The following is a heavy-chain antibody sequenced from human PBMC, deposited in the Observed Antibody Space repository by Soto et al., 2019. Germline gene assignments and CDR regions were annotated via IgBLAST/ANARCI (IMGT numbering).Heavy chain of an antibody. V-gene: IGHV3-21*01. CDR1: GFTFSSYS. CDR2: ISSSSSYI. CDR3: ARDIMYDVWSGYSDY. D-gene: IGHD3-3*01. Sequence: GGSLRLSCAASGFTFSSYSMNWVRQAPGKGLEWVSAISSSSSYIYYADSVKGRFTISRDNAKNSLYLQINSLRAEDTAVYDCARDIMYDVWSGYSDYWGQGTLVTVSS. J-gene: IGHJ4*02.